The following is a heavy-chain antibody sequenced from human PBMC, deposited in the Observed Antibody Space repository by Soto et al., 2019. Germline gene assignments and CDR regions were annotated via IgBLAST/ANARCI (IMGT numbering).Heavy chain of an antibody. V-gene: IGHV3-23*01. CDR3: ANILVGQWLVPGGY. CDR1: GFTSS. CDR2: SDFSGRLT. J-gene: IGHJ4*02. Sequence: EVQILESGGALIQPGGSLRLSCAASGFTSSMTWVRQAPGKGLEWVSASDFSGRLTYYADSVKGRFTIFRDTSVNXXXXXXXXXXXXXXXXXXXANILVGQWLVPGGYWGPGTLVTVSS. D-gene: IGHD6-19*01.